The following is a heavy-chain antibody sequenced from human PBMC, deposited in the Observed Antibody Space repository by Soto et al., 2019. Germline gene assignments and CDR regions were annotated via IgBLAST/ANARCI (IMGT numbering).Heavy chain of an antibody. J-gene: IGHJ5*02. Sequence: QVQLVQSGAEVKKPGSSVKVSCKASGGTFSSYTISWVRQAPGQGLEWMGRIIPILGIANYAQKFQGRVTITADKSTSTAYMELSSLRSEDTAVYYCARDQSYDSSGYSSFGFDPWGRGTLVTVSS. CDR2: IIPILGIA. CDR1: GGTFSSYT. V-gene: IGHV1-69*08. CDR3: ARDQSYDSSGYSSFGFDP. D-gene: IGHD3-22*01.